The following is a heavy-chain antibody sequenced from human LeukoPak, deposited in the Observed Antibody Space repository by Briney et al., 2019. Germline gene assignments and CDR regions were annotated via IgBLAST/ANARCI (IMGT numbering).Heavy chain of an antibody. Sequence: GGSLRLSCAASGFTFSGSAMHWVRQASGKGLEGVGCIRSKANSYATAYAASVKGKFTVSRDDSKNPAYIQINSLKTEETAVYYCTGTYYDSWSGSTQLDYWGQGTLITVSS. J-gene: IGHJ4*02. V-gene: IGHV3-73*01. D-gene: IGHD3-3*01. CDR3: TGTYYDSWSGSTQLDY. CDR1: GFTFSGSA. CDR2: IRSKANSYAT.